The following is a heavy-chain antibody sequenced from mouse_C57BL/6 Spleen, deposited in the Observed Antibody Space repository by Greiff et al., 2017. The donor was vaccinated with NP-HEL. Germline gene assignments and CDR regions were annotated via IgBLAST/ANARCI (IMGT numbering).Heavy chain of an antibody. CDR3: ARSYYYGSSYVDY. D-gene: IGHD1-1*01. Sequence: EVQLQQSGPELVKPGASVKISCKASGYTFTDYYMNWVKQSHGKSLEWIGDINPNNGGTSYNQKFKGKATLTVDKSSSTAYMELRSLTSEDSAVYYCARSYYYGSSYVDYWGQGTSVTVSS. V-gene: IGHV1-26*01. CDR2: INPNNGGT. CDR1: GYTFTDYY. J-gene: IGHJ4*01.